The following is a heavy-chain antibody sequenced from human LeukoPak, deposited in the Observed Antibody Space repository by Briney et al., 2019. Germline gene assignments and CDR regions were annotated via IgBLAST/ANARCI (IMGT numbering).Heavy chain of an antibody. V-gene: IGHV1-18*01. D-gene: IGHD2-2*03. CDR2: ISTNNGNT. CDR1: AYTFTNYY. J-gene: IGHJ4*02. CDR3: ARWISPYYFYY. Sequence: ASVTVSSTTSAYTFTNYYIAWVRQAPGQGLEWMGWISTNNGNTNYAQNLQGRVTMTTDTSTSTAYMELRSLRSDDTAVYYCARWISPYYFYYCGQGTLVTVSS.